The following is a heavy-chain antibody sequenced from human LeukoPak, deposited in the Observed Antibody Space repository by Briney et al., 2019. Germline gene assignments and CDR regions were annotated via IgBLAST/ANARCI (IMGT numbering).Heavy chain of an antibody. D-gene: IGHD3-3*01. J-gene: IGHJ4*02. CDR3: ARGFLEWLLSDHFDY. CDR2: VDHTGST. Sequence: VRPSETLSLTCTVSDDSITMYYWTWIRQPPGKGLEWIGYVDHTGSTYYNPSLKSRVTISVDTSKNQFSLKLSSVTAADTAVYYCARGFLEWLLSDHFDYWGQGTLVTVSS. CDR1: DDSITMYY. V-gene: IGHV4-59*12.